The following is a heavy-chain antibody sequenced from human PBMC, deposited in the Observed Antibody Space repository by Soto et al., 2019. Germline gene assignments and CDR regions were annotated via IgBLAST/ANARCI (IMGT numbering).Heavy chain of an antibody. V-gene: IGHV1-69*13. CDR2: IIPILGTA. Sequence: SEKVSRKPSRCTFSSYAISWVRQPPGQGREWMEGIIPILGTANYAQKIQRRVTITADESTSTANMELSSLRSEDTAVYYCARMCLLNVDIVATTPYPDYGMDVWGQGTTVTVSS. CDR3: ARMCLLNVDIVATTPYPDYGMDV. D-gene: IGHD5-12*01. CDR1: RCTFSSYA. J-gene: IGHJ6*02.